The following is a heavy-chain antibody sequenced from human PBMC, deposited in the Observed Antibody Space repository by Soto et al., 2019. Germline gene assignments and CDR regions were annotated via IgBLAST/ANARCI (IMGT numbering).Heavy chain of an antibody. J-gene: IGHJ3*02. CDR2: IYYSGST. Sequence: PSETLSLTCTVSGGSISSYYWSWIRQPPGKGLEWIGYIYYSGSTNYNPSLKSRVTISVDTSKNQFSLKLSSVTAADTAVYYCARPTYYYDSSGYYVGAFDIWGRGTMVTVSS. D-gene: IGHD3-22*01. V-gene: IGHV4-59*08. CDR3: ARPTYYYDSSGYYVGAFDI. CDR1: GGSISSYY.